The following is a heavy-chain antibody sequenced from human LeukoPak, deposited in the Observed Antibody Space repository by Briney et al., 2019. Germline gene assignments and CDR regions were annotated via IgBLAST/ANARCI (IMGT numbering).Heavy chain of an antibody. V-gene: IGHV3-7*01. Sequence: GGSLRLSCAASGFTFSSYWMSWVRQAPGKGLEWVANIKQDGSERYYVDSVKGRFTISRDNAKNSLYLQMNSLRAVDTAVYYCARALYDFWSGYYFDYWGQGILVTVSS. D-gene: IGHD3-3*01. CDR1: GFTFSSYW. CDR3: ARALYDFWSGYYFDY. CDR2: IKQDGSER. J-gene: IGHJ4*02.